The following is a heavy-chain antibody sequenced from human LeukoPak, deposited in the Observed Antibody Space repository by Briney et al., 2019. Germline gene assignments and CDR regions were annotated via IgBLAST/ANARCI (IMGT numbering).Heavy chain of an antibody. J-gene: IGHJ6*03. CDR1: GYTLTELS. V-gene: IGHV1-24*01. CDR2: FDPEDGET. Sequence: ASVKVSCKVSGYTLTELSMHWVRQAPGEGLEGMGGFDPEDGETIYAQKLQGRVTMTEDTSTDTAYMELSSLRSEDTAVYYCATGGLWLTGTTRGYYYYMDVWGKGTTVTVSS. CDR3: ATGGLWLTGTTRGYYYYMDV. D-gene: IGHD1-20*01.